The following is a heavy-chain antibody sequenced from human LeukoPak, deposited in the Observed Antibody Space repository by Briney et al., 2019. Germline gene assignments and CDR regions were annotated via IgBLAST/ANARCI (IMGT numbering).Heavy chain of an antibody. CDR1: GFTFSSYA. CDR2: ISGSGGST. D-gene: IGHD2-2*01. Sequence: GGSLRLSCAASGFTFSSYAMSWVRQAPGKGLEWVSAISGSGGSTYYADSVKGRFTISRDNSKNTLYLQMNSLRAEDTAVYYCAKDPPPIVVVAAAKPADVWGKGTTVTVSS. CDR3: AKDPPPIVVVAAAKPADV. V-gene: IGHV3-23*01. J-gene: IGHJ6*04.